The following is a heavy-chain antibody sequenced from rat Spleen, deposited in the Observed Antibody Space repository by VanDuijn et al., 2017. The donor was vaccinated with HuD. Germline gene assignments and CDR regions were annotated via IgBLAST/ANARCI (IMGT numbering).Heavy chain of an antibody. J-gene: IGHJ4*01. V-gene: IGHV2-45*01. CDR1: GFSLTSYN. CDR3: AREGKNYVMDA. CDR2: MWSGGST. Sequence: QVQLKESGPGLVQPSQTLSLTCTVAGFSLTSYNVHWVRQPPGKGLEWMGVMWSGGSTDYNSALKSRLSISRDTSKNQVFLKMNSLQSEDTTTYYCAREGKNYVMDAWGQGASVTVSS.